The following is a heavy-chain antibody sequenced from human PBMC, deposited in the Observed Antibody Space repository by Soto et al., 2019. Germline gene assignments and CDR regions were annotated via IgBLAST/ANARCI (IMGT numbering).Heavy chain of an antibody. D-gene: IGHD5-12*01. J-gene: IGHJ5*02. CDR3: AKVIVRHGAYDFHGS. CDR1: GYTFSNYG. Sequence: QVQLVQSGAEVKKPGASVKVSCKTSGYTFSNYGITWVRQDPGQGLEWVGWISAKTGNTKYAQNFQGRVTMTADTSTSTASMELESLRSDDTADDYCAKVIVRHGAYDFHGSWGQGTLVTVSS. V-gene: IGHV1-18*01. CDR2: ISAKTGNT.